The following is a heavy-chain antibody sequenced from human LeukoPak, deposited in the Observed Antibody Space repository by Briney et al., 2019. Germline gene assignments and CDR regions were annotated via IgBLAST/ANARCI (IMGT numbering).Heavy chain of an antibody. J-gene: IGHJ6*02. CDR3: ARIYYGSGSYYYYYYGMDV. CDR1: GGSISSGGYY. Sequence: SQTLSLTCTVSGGSISSGGYYWSWIRQHPGKGLEWIGYIYYSGSTYYNPSLKSRVTISVDTSKNQFSLKLSSVTAADTAVYYCARIYYGSGSYYYYYYGMDVWGQGTTVTVSS. V-gene: IGHV4-31*03. D-gene: IGHD3-10*01. CDR2: IYYSGST.